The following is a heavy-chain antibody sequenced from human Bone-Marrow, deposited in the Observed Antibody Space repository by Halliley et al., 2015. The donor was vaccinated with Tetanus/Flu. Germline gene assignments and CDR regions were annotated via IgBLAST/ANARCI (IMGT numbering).Heavy chain of an antibody. CDR2: ISHSGNT. J-gene: IGHJ4*02. Sequence: TLSLTCTASGGSIRSYYWSWIRQPPGEGLEWIGYISHSGNTNYKPSLKSRVTISIDTSKNQFSLKVSSVTAADTAVYYCARSDYGSAVSLHDWGQGTLVTVSS. V-gene: IGHV4-59*01. CDR3: ARSDYGSAVSLHD. D-gene: IGHD3-10*01. CDR1: GGSIRSYY.